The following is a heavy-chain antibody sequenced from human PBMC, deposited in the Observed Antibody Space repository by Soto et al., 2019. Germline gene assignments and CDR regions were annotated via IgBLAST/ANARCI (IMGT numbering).Heavy chain of an antibody. Sequence: GGSLRLSCAASGFTFSSYGMHWVRQAPGKGLEWVAVIWYDGSNKYYADSVKGRFTISRDNSKNTLYLQMNSLRAEDTAVYYCARFLEMATILDWGQGTLVTVSS. V-gene: IGHV3-33*01. CDR2: IWYDGSNK. CDR1: GFTFSSYG. CDR3: ARFLEMATILD. J-gene: IGHJ4*02. D-gene: IGHD3-3*01.